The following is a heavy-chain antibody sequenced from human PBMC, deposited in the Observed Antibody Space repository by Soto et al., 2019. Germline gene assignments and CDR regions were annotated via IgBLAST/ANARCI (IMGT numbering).Heavy chain of an antibody. D-gene: IGHD3-3*01. CDR3: ARDTNDFWSGP. Sequence: ASVKVSCKASGGTFSSYTISWVRQAPGQGLEWMGRIIPILGIANYAQKFQGRVTITADKSTSTAYMELSSLRSEDTAVYYCARDTNDFWSGPWGQGTLVTVSS. CDR1: GGTFSSYT. J-gene: IGHJ5*02. CDR2: IIPILGIA. V-gene: IGHV1-69*04.